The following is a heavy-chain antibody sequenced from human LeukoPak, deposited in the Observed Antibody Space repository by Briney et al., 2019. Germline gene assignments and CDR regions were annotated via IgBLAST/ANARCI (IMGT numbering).Heavy chain of an antibody. J-gene: IGHJ4*02. CDR1: GGSSSGYY. V-gene: IGHV4-34*01. CDR3: AAAMASWYFDY. Sequence: SETLSLTCAVYGGSSSGYYWSWIRQPPGKGLEWIGEINHSGSTNYSPSLKSRVTISVDTSKNQFSLKLSSVTAADTAVYYCAAAMASWYFDYWGQGTLVTVSS. CDR2: INHSGST. D-gene: IGHD5-18*01.